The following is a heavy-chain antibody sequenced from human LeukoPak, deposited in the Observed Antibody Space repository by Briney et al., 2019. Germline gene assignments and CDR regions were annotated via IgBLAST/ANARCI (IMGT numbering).Heavy chain of an antibody. J-gene: IGHJ4*02. V-gene: IGHV1-46*01. CDR3: GEMDRGTWYRY. Sequence: ASVKASCKASGYTFTSYYMHWVRQAPGQGLEWMGIINPSGGTTRHAQRFQGRVTMTRDTSTSTVYMELSSLRSEDTAVYYCGEMDRGTWYRYWGQGALVTVSS. D-gene: IGHD6-13*01. CDR2: INPSGGTT. CDR1: GYTFTSYY.